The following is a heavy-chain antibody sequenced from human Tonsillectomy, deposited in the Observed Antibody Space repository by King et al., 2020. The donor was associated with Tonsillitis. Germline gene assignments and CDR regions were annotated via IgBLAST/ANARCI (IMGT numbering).Heavy chain of an antibody. CDR3: PVIAVAGDFDY. J-gene: IGHJ4*02. Sequence: LQLQESGPGLVKPSETLSLTCTVSGCSISSSSYYWGWIRQPPGKGLEWIGGIHFSGSTYYNPSLKSRVTISVDRPKNQFSLKLISVTAADTAIYYCPVIAVAGDFDYWGQGALVTVSS. V-gene: IGHV4-39*01. CDR2: IHFSGST. D-gene: IGHD6-19*01. CDR1: GCSISSSSYY.